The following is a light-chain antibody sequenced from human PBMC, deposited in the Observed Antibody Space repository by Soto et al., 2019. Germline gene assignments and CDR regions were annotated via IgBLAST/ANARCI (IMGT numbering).Light chain of an antibody. CDR2: GAS. Sequence: EIVLTQSPGTLSLSPEETATLSCRASESVASNYLAWYQQKPGQAPRLLMYGASSRATGIPDRFSGSGSGTDFTLSITRLQPEDCAVYYCQQYGSSPWTSGQGTKVEIK. CDR1: ESVASNY. J-gene: IGKJ1*01. V-gene: IGKV3-20*01. CDR3: QQYGSSPWT.